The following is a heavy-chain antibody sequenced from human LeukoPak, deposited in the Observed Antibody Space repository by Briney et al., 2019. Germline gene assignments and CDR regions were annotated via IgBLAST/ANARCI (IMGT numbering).Heavy chain of an antibody. J-gene: IGHJ4*02. CDR1: GFTFSSYA. D-gene: IGHD2-15*01. CDR3: ASEIRYCSGGTCYSDYFDN. Sequence: GGSLRLSCAASGFTFSSYAMSWVRQAQGKGLEWVANINRDGSEKYYVDSVKGRFTISRDNAKNSLYLQMNSLRAEDTAVYYCASEIRYCSGGTCYSDYFDNWGQGTLVTVSS. CDR2: INRDGSEK. V-gene: IGHV3-7*01.